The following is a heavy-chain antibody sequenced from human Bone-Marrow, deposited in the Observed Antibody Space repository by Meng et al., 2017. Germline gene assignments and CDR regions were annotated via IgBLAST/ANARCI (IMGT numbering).Heavy chain of an antibody. CDR3: ARVSPSGYYYDSSGYFDY. V-gene: IGHV3-48*03. D-gene: IGHD3-22*01. Sequence: GESLKISCAASGFTFSSYEMNWLRQAPGKGLEWVSYISSSGSTIYYADSVKGRFTISRDNAKNSLYLQMNSLRAEDTTVYYCARVSPSGYYYDSSGYFDYWGQGTLVTVSS. J-gene: IGHJ4*02. CDR1: GFTFSSYE. CDR2: ISSSGSTI.